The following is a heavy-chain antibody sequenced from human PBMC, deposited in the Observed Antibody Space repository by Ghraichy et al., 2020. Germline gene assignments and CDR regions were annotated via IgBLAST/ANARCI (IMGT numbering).Heavy chain of an antibody. Sequence: GGSLRLSCAASGFTFSRYTMNWVRQAPGKGLEWVSSISSSNSYIYYADSAKGRFTISRDNAKNSLYLQMNSLRPEDTAVYYCARDIREREGDFDYWGQGTLVTVSS. CDR2: ISSSNSYI. J-gene: IGHJ4*02. V-gene: IGHV3-21*01. CDR3: ARDIREREGDFDY. CDR1: GFTFSRYT. D-gene: IGHD1-26*01.